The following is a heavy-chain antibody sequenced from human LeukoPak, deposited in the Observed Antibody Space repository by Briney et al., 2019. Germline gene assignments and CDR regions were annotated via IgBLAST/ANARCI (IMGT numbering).Heavy chain of an antibody. CDR3: ARDGHSSGYYQTDAFHI. CDR1: GYTFTGYY. D-gene: IGHD3-22*01. CDR2: INPNSGGT. Sequence: ASVKVSCKASGYTFTGYYMHWVRQAPGQGLEWMGWINPNSGGTIHAQTFQGRVTMTRDTSITAAYMELGRLRSDDTAVYHCARDGHSSGYYQTDAFHIWGQGTMVTVSS. J-gene: IGHJ3*02. V-gene: IGHV1-2*02.